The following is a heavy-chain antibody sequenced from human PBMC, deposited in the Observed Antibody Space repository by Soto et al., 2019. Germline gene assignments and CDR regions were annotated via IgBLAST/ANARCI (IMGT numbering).Heavy chain of an antibody. CDR1: GYSFTSYW. V-gene: IGHV5-51*01. J-gene: IGHJ2*01. D-gene: IGHD7-27*01. CDR2: IYPGDSDT. CDR3: ARHSAGERGDWYFDL. Sequence: EVQLVQSGAEVKKPGESLKISCKGSGYSFTSYWIGWVRQMPGKGLEWMGIIYPGDSDTRYSPSVQGQGTISADKSISTAYLQWSSLKASDTAMYYGARHSAGERGDWYFDLWGRGTLVTVSS.